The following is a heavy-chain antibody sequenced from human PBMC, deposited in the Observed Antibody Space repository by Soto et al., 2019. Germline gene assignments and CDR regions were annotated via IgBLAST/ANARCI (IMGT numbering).Heavy chain of an antibody. D-gene: IGHD3-3*01. CDR2: ISRNGDRT. CDR1: GFTFWNYA. CDR3: VKDWRVEKCPCMDV. Sequence: EVQLLESGGGLGQPGGSLRLSCEASGFTFWNYAMTWVRQAPGKGPEWVSSISRNGDRTYYVDSVKGRFIISRDNSENTLFLQMDSLRAEDAAIYYCVKDWRVEKCPCMDVWGQGTTVTVSS. J-gene: IGHJ6*02. V-gene: IGHV3-23*01.